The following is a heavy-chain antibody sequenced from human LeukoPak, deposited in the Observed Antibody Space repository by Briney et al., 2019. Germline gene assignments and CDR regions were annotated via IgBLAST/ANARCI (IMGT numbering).Heavy chain of an antibody. J-gene: IGHJ4*02. D-gene: IGHD6-19*01. CDR1: GGTFSIYA. Sequence: GASVKVSCKASGGTFSIYAISWVRQAPGQGLEWMGGIIPIFGTANYAQKFQGRVTITADKSTSTAYMELSSLRSEDTAVYYCARVATVAVFDYWGEGTLVAVSS. CDR3: ARVATVAVFDY. CDR2: IIPIFGTA. V-gene: IGHV1-69*06.